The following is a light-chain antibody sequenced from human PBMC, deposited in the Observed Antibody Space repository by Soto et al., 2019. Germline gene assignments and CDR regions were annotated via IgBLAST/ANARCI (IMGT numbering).Light chain of an antibody. CDR3: FSYTTSGRYV. J-gene: IGLJ1*01. CDR2: DVN. CDR1: SSDVCAYNY. V-gene: IGLV2-14*03. Sequence: QSALTQPASVSGSPGQSITIPCTGTSSDVCAYNYVSWYHHHPGKAPQLIIDDVNNRPSGVSNRFSGSKSGSTASLTISGLQAEDEADYYCFSYTTSGRYVFGTGTKLTVL.